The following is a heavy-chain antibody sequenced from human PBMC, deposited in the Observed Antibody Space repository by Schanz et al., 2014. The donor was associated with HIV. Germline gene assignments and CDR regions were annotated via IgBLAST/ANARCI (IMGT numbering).Heavy chain of an antibody. D-gene: IGHD6-13*01. V-gene: IGHV3-33*06. J-gene: IGHJ4*02. CDR1: GFTFSSYG. Sequence: VQLVESGGGLVQPGRSLRLSCAASGFTFSSYGMHWVRQAPGKGLEWVAVIWYDGSNKYYADSVKGRFTISRDNSKNTLYLQMNSLRAEDTAVYYCAKEEQQLGGVGGYHFDYWGQGTLVTVSS. CDR3: AKEEQQLGGVGGYHFDY. CDR2: IWYDGSNK.